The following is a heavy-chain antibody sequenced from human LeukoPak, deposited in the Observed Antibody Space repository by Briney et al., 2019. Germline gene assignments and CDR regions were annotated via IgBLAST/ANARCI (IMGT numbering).Heavy chain of an antibody. CDR3: ARGGRGFWSGYAARAFDI. CDR1: GGSFSGYY. Sequence: SETLSLTCAVYGGSFSGYYWSWTRQPPGKGLEWIGEINHSGSTNYNPSLKSRVTISVDTPKNQFSLKLSSVTAADTAVYYCARGGRGFWSGYAARAFDIWGQGTMVTVSS. J-gene: IGHJ3*02. V-gene: IGHV4-34*01. CDR2: INHSGST. D-gene: IGHD3-3*01.